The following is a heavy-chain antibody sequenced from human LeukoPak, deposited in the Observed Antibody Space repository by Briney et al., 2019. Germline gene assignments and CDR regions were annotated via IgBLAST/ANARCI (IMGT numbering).Heavy chain of an antibody. D-gene: IGHD2-21*02. CDR3: ARGPTSGVAVTNLGFDY. Sequence: SETLSLTCAVYGGSFSGYYSSWIRQPPGKGLEWIGEINHSGSTNYNPSLKSRVTISVDMSKNQFSLKLSSVTAADTAVYYCARGPTSGVAVTNLGFDYWGQGTLVTVSS. CDR1: GGSFSGYY. V-gene: IGHV4-34*01. J-gene: IGHJ4*02. CDR2: INHSGST.